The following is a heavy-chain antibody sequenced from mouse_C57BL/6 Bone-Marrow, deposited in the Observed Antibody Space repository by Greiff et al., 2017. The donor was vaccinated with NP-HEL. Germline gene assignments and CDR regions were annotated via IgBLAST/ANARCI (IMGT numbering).Heavy chain of an antibody. Sequence: QVQLKQSGPELVKPGASVKISCKASGYTFTDYYINWVKQRPGQGLEWIGWIFPGSGSTYYNEKFKGKATLTVDKSSSTAYMLLSSLTSEDSAVYFCARYDLLWLWYFDVWGTGTTVTVSS. CDR3: ARYDLLWLWYFDV. V-gene: IGHV1-75*01. CDR1: GYTFTDYY. D-gene: IGHD2-1*01. J-gene: IGHJ1*03. CDR2: IFPGSGST.